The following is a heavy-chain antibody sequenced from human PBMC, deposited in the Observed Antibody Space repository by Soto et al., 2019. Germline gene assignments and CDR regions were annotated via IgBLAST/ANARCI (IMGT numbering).Heavy chain of an antibody. CDR2: ISNDGSTE. J-gene: IGHJ5*02. V-gene: IGHV3-30*03. CDR3: ARDLSSAWYGRFTP. Sequence: ESGGGVVQPGSSLRLSCAASGFTFSRYGMHWVRQAPGKGLEWVALISNDGSTEFHADSVKGRFTISRDNSNNTLFLHMNSLRSEDTAMYYCARDLSSAWYGRFTPWGQGTLVTVSS. CDR1: GFTFSRYG. D-gene: IGHD6-19*01.